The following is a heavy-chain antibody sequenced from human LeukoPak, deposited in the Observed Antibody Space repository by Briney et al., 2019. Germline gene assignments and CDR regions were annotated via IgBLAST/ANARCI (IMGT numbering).Heavy chain of an antibody. V-gene: IGHV1-69*05. J-gene: IGHJ6*03. Sequence: SVKVSCKASGGTFSSYAISWVRQAPGQGLEWMGGIIPIFGTANYAQKFQGRVTITTDESTSTAYMELSSLRSEDTAVYYCARGEVFFGVVKRATMDVWGKGTTVTVSS. CDR3: ARGEVFFGVVKRATMDV. CDR2: IIPIFGTA. CDR1: GGTFSSYA. D-gene: IGHD3-3*01.